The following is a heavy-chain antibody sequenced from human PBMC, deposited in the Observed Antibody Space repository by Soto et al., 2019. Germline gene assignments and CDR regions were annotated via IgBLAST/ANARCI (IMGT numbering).Heavy chain of an antibody. CDR2: ISGSGGST. D-gene: IGHD3-3*01. CDR1: GFTFSSYA. Sequence: GGSLRLSCAASGFTFSSYAMNWVRQAPGKGLEWVSAISGSGGSTFYADSVKGRFSLSRDNTKNKVYLQMNSLRAEDTAVYYCARDQRYDFWSGYYRDYGMDVWGQGTTVTVSS. V-gene: IGHV3-23*01. J-gene: IGHJ6*02. CDR3: ARDQRYDFWSGYYRDYGMDV.